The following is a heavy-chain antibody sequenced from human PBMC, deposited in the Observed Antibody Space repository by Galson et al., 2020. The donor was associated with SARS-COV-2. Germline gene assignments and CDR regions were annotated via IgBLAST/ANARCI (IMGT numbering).Heavy chain of an antibody. CDR3: ARGGGSAHYYYYYMDV. CDR1: GGTFSSYA. V-gene: IGHV1-69*05. D-gene: IGHD1-26*01. J-gene: IGHJ6*03. CDR2: IIPIFGTA. Sequence: ASVKVSCKASGGTFSSYAISWVRQAPGQGLEWLGGIIPIFGTANYAQKFQGRVTITTDESTSTAYMELSSLRSEDTAVEYCARGGGSAHYYYYYMDVWGKGTTVTVSS.